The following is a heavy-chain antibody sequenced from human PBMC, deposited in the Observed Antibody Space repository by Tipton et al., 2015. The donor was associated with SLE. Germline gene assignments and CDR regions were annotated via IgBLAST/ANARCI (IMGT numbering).Heavy chain of an antibody. J-gene: IGHJ3*02. CDR2: IHYSGST. Sequence: TLSLTCTVSGGSISSGGYYWSWVRQRPGTGLEWIGYIHYSGSTYYNPSLKSRGTISVDTSKNQLSLILRSVTAADTAIYYCARWNFVTMTGGFDIWGQGTLFTVSS. CDR1: GGSISSGGYY. CDR3: ARWNFVTMTGGFDI. D-gene: IGHD1-7*01. V-gene: IGHV4-31*03.